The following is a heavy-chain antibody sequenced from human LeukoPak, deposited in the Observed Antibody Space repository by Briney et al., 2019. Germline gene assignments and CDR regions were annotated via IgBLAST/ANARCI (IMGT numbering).Heavy chain of an antibody. CDR1: GGSISSSNW. V-gene: IGHV4-4*02. CDR2: IYHSGST. Sequence: SETLSLTCAVSGGSISSSNWWSWVRQPPGKGLEWIGEIYHSGSTNYNPSLKSRVTISVDKSKNQFSLKLSSVTAADTAVYYCARVGPSGSYYYYYYMDVWGKGTTVTISS. CDR3: ARVGPSGSYYYYYYMDV. D-gene: IGHD1-26*01. J-gene: IGHJ6*03.